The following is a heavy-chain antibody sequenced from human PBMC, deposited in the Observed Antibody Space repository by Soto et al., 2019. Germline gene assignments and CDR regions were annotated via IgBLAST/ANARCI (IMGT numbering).Heavy chain of an antibody. CDR2: IHSSGSTI. V-gene: IGHV3-11*01. J-gene: IGHJ3*02. CDR3: ARDPVGLTYPDTCDI. CDR1: ELPFRYYY. Sequence: GGPQRLWCPASELPFRYYYMSLIRPAPGKGLESVSYIHSSGSTIYYADSVKGRFTISRDNAKNSLYLQMNSLRADDTAVYYCARDPVGLTYPDTCDIWGQGKVVTVSS. D-gene: IGHD1-26*01.